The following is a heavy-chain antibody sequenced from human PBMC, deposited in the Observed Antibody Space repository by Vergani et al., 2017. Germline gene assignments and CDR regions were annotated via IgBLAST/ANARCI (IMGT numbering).Heavy chain of an antibody. D-gene: IGHD4-17*01. V-gene: IGHV1-69*12. CDR2: IIPIFGTA. CDR1: GGTFSSYA. Sequence: QVQLVQSGAEVKKPGSSVKVSCKASGGTFSSYAISWVRQAPGQGLEWMGGIIPIFGTANYAQKFQGRVTITADESTSTAYIELSSLRSEDTAVYYCARDRELGYGDPDAFEIWGQGTMVTVSS. J-gene: IGHJ3*02. CDR3: ARDRELGYGDPDAFEI.